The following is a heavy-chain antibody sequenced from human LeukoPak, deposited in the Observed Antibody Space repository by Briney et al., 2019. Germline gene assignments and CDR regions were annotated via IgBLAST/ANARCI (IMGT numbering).Heavy chain of an antibody. CDR2: ISAYNGNT. Sequence: ASVKVSCKASGYTFTSYGISWVRQAPGQELEWMGWISAYNGNTNYAQKLQGRVTMTTDTSTSTAYMELRSLRSDDTAVYYCARARFREFDFDYWGQGTLVTVSS. CDR3: ARARFREFDFDY. J-gene: IGHJ4*02. V-gene: IGHV1-18*01. D-gene: IGHD3-10*01. CDR1: GYTFTSYG.